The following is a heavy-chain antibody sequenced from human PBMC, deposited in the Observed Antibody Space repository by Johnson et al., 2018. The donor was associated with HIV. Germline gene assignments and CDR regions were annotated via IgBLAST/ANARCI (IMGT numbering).Heavy chain of an antibody. Sequence: VQLVESGGGVVRPGGSLRLSCAASGFRFDDYGMTWVRQAPGKGLEWVSGISSSGSTIYYADSVQGRFTISRDNAKNSLYLQMNSLRAEDTAVYYCAKERHLVRAFDIWGQGTMVTVSS. CDR2: ISSSGSTI. CDR1: GFRFDDYG. J-gene: IGHJ3*02. CDR3: AKERHLVRAFDI. V-gene: IGHV3-20*04. D-gene: IGHD6-6*01.